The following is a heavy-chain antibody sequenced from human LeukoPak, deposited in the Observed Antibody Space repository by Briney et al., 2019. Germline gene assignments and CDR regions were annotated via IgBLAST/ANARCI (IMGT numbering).Heavy chain of an antibody. CDR2: IIPIFGTA. V-gene: IGHV1-69*05. Sequence: SVKISCKATRGTFTSYAISCVRQAPGQRLEWMGRIIPIFGTANYAQKFQGSVTITTDEPTSTAYMELSSLRSEDTAVYYCAREGYDSSGYRRGSAFDIWGQGTMVTVSS. CDR3: AREGYDSSGYRRGSAFDI. CDR1: RGTFTSYA. D-gene: IGHD3-22*01. J-gene: IGHJ3*02.